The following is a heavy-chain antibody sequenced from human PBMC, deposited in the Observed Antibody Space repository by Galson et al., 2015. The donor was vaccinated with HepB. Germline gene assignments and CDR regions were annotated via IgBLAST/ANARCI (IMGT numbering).Heavy chain of an antibody. Sequence: SLRLSCATSGFTFGAYAMIWVRQAPGKGLEWVPIISGDGTITHYADSVKGRFTISRDNSKNTLYLQESSLRAEDTAVYYCAKGDTSYYYSGIDYWGQGTLVTVSS. D-gene: IGHD3-22*01. CDR1: GFTFGAYA. CDR2: ISGDGTIT. CDR3: AKGDTSYYYSGIDY. V-gene: IGHV3-23*01. J-gene: IGHJ4*02.